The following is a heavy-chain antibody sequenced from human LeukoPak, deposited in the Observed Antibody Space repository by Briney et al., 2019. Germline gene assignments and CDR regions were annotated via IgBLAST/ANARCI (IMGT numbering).Heavy chain of an antibody. CDR2: FDPEDGET. D-gene: IGHD3-10*01. CDR3: ATGYADGSGSYYVRHDVFDI. J-gene: IGHJ3*02. V-gene: IGHV1-24*01. CDR1: GYTLTELS. Sequence: ASVKVSCKVSGYTLTELSMHWVRQAPGKGLEWMGGFDPEDGETIYAQKFQGRVTMTEDTSTDTAYMELSSLRSEDTAVYYCATGYADGSGSYYVRHDVFDIWGQGTMVTVSS.